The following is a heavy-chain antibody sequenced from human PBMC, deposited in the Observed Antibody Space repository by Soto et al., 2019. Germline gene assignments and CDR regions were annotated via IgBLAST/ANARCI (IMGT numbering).Heavy chain of an antibody. CDR3: ARQSGAHVDYDILTDYYYYYMDV. CDR2: IYYSGST. Sequence: SETLSLTCTVSGGSISSYYWSRIRQPPGKGLEWTGYIYYSGSTNYNPSLKSRVTISVDTSKNQFSLKLSSVTAADTAVYYCARQSGAHVDYDILTDYYYYYMDVWGKGTTVTVSS. D-gene: IGHD3-9*01. V-gene: IGHV4-59*08. CDR1: GGSISSYY. J-gene: IGHJ6*03.